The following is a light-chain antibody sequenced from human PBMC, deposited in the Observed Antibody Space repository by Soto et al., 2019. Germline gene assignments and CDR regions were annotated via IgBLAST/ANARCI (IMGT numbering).Light chain of an antibody. J-gene: IGKJ1*01. CDR1: QSVSSRY. CDR3: EQYNTYGT. CDR2: GAS. Sequence: EIVLTQSPGTLSLSPGERVTLSCRASQSVSSRYLAWYQQKPGQAPRVLIYGASNRATGIPDRFSGSGSGTEFTLTISSLQPDDSATYYCEQYNTYGTFGQGTKVEI. V-gene: IGKV3-20*01.